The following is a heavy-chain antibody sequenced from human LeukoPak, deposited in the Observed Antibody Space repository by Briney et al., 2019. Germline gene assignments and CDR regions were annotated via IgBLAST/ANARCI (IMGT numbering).Heavy chain of an antibody. V-gene: IGHV3-11*04. CDR2: ISSSGSTI. J-gene: IGHJ6*04. Sequence: GGSLRLSCAASGFTFSDYYMSWIRQAPGKGLEWVSYISSSGSTIYYADSVKGRFTISRDNAKNSLYLQMNSLRAEDTAVYYCARAPDIVVVPAAITDYYYYGMDVWGKGTTVTVSS. CDR1: GFTFSDYY. CDR3: ARAPDIVVVPAAITDYYYYGMDV. D-gene: IGHD2-2*01.